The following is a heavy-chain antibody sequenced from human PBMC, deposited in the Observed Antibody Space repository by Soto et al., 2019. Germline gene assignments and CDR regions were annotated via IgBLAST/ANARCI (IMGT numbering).Heavy chain of an antibody. CDR3: ARGAMANFDY. J-gene: IGHJ4*02. D-gene: IGHD5-18*01. CDR2: FIAMLGTP. V-gene: IGHV1-69*13. Sequence: SVKVSCKASGGTFCSQGIAWVRQAPGQGLEWMGGFIAMLGTPTYAKKVQGRATISADESLTSSYLELRSLRSEDTGVYFCARGAMANFDYWGQGTVVTVSS. CDR1: GGTFCSQG.